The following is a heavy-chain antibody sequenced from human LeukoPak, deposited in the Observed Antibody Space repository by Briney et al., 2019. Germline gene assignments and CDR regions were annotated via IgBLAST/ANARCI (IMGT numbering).Heavy chain of an antibody. J-gene: IGHJ5*02. D-gene: IGHD3-10*01. CDR2: IYHSGST. Sequence: PSETLSLTCAVSGGSISSSNWWSWVRQPPGKGLEWIGEIYHSGSTNYNPSLKSRVTISVDTSKNQFSLKLSSVTAADTAVYYCARGRGEGRGIAMVRGVRAPSYNWFDPWGHRTQVTVSS. V-gene: IGHV4-4*02. CDR1: GGSISSSNW. CDR3: ARGRGEGRGIAMVRGVRAPSYNWFDP.